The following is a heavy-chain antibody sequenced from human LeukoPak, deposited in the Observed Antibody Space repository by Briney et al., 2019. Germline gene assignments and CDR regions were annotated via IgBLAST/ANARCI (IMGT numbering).Heavy chain of an antibody. CDR1: GYTFTGYY. Sequence: ASVKVSCKASGYTFTGYYMHWVRQAPGQGLEWMGWINPNSGGTNYAQKFQGWVTMTRDTSISTAYMELSRLRSDDTAVYYCARDRACSSTSCVHAFDIWAKGQWSPSLQ. CDR2: INPNSGGT. D-gene: IGHD2-2*01. CDR3: ARDRACSSTSCVHAFDI. J-gene: IGHJ3*02. V-gene: IGHV1-2*04.